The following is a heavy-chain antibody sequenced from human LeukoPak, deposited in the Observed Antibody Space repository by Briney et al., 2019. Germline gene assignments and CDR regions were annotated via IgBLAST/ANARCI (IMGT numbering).Heavy chain of an antibody. V-gene: IGHV3-23*01. CDR3: AKVESSQWPDSH. J-gene: IGHJ4*02. D-gene: IGHD6-19*01. Sequence: PGGSLRLSCAASGFTFSIYAMSWVRQAPGKGLEWVSTISGSGGSTYYADSVKGRFTISRDNSKNTLYLQMNSMRAEDTAVYYCAKVESSQWPDSHWGQGTLVTVSS. CDR1: GFTFSIYA. CDR2: ISGSGGST.